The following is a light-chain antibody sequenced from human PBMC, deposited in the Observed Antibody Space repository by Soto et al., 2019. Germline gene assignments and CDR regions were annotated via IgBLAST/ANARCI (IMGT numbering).Light chain of an antibody. J-gene: IGKJ2*03. CDR3: QQYNDWSSR. Sequence: DIQMTQSPSTLTAFVGDRVTITCRASQSVTNFLAWYQQKPGKAPKLLIYDASTLEDGVPSRFSGSGSGTQFTLTISSVQPDDYATYYCQQYNDWSSRFGQGTKLEIK. CDR1: QSVTNF. CDR2: DAS. V-gene: IGKV1-5*01.